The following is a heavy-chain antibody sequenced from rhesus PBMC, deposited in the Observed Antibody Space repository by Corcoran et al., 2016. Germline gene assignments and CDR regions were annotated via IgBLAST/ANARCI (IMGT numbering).Heavy chain of an antibody. D-gene: IGHD3-28*01. J-gene: IGHJ4*01. Sequence: QVQLQESGPGLVKPSETLSLTCAVSGYSISSGYGWSWICQPPGTGLEWIGWHGGNRGSTNHNPYLKSPVTISKDTSKNQFSLTLSSVTAADTAVYYCARFSGYYPDFDYWGQGVLVTVSS. CDR2: HGGNRGST. CDR1: GYSISSGYG. V-gene: IGHV4-127*01. CDR3: ARFSGYYPDFDY.